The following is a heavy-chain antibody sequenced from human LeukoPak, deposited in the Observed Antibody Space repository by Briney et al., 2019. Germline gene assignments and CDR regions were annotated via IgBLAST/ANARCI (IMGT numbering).Heavy chain of an antibody. CDR2: ISSSSSYI. D-gene: IGHD5-18*01. V-gene: IGHV3-21*01. CDR3: ARDLSGIAGYTYGRGIDY. Sequence: GGSLRLSCAASGFTFSSYSMNWVRQAPGKGLEWVSSISSSSSYIYYADSVKGRFTISRDNAKTSLYLQTNSLRAEDTAVYYCARDLSGIAGYTYGRGIDYWGQGTLVTVSS. CDR1: GFTFSSYS. J-gene: IGHJ4*02.